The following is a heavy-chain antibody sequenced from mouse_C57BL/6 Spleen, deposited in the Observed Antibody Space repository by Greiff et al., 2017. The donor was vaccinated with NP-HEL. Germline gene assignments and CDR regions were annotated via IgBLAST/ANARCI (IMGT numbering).Heavy chain of an antibody. CDR3: ARRKYSLYYYAMDY. CDR1: GFTFSSYG. J-gene: IGHJ4*01. V-gene: IGHV5-6*01. CDR2: ISSGGSYT. D-gene: IGHD6-5*01. Sequence: EVQLVESGGDLVKPGGSLKLSCAASGFTFSSYGMSWVRQTPDRRLEWVATISSGGSYTYYPDSVKGRFTISRDNAKNTLYLQMSSLKSEDTAMYYCARRKYSLYYYAMDYGGQGTSVTVSS.